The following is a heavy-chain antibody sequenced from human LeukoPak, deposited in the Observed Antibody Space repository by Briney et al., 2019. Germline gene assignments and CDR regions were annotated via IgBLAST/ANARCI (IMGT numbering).Heavy chain of an antibody. D-gene: IGHD1-7*01. V-gene: IGHV3-9*01. CDR3: AKVPNWNYLWFDP. Sequence: GRSLRLSCAASGFTFDDYAMHWVRQAPGKGLEWVSGISWNSGSIGYADSVKGRFTISRDNAKNSLYLQMNSLRAEDTAVYYCAKVPNWNYLWFDPWGQGTLVTVSS. J-gene: IGHJ5*02. CDR1: GFTFDDYA. CDR2: ISWNSGSI.